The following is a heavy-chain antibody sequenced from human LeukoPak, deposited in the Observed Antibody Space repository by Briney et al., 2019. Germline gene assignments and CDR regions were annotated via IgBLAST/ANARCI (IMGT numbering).Heavy chain of an antibody. J-gene: IGHJ3*02. Sequence: GGSLRLSCAASGFTFSSYGMSWVRQAPGEGLEWVSAISGSGGSTYYADSVKGRFTISRDNSKNTLYLQTNSLRAEDTAVYYCAKALDSTEARDAFDIWGQGTMVTVSS. CDR2: ISGSGGST. CDR3: AKALDSTEARDAFDI. D-gene: IGHD1-1*01. V-gene: IGHV3-23*01. CDR1: GFTFSSYG.